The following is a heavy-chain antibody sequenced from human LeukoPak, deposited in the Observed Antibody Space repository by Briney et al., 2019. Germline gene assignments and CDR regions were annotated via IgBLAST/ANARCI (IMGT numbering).Heavy chain of an antibody. V-gene: IGHV1-2*06. D-gene: IGHD3-16*02. CDR2: INPNSGGT. CDR1: GYTFTGYY. J-gene: IGHJ3*02. Sequence: ASVKVSCKASGYTFTGYYMHWVRQAPGQGLEWMGRINPNSGGTNYAKKFQGRVTMTRDTSISTAYMELSRLRSDDTAVYYCARDQYDYVWGSYRYTPNDAFDIWGQGTMVTVSS. CDR3: ARDQYDYVWGSYRYTPNDAFDI.